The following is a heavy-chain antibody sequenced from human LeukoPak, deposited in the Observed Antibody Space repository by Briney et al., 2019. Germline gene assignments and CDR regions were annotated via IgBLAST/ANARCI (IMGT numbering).Heavy chain of an antibody. Sequence: SETLSLTCTVSGGSISSSSYYWGWIRQPPGKGLEWIGEINHSGSTNYNPSLKSRLTISVDTSKNQFSLKLSSVTAADTAVYYCARGGRRYDLPFDYWGQGTLVTVSS. J-gene: IGHJ4*02. V-gene: IGHV4-39*07. CDR3: ARGGRRYDLPFDY. D-gene: IGHD3-3*01. CDR2: INHSGST. CDR1: GGSISSSSYY.